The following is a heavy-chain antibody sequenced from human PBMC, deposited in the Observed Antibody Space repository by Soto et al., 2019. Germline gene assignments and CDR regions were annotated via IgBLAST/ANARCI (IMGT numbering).Heavy chain of an antibody. V-gene: IGHV3-48*01. CDR3: ARDCSGGSCYPYYYYYYYMDV. CDR2: ISSSSSTI. J-gene: IGHJ6*03. CDR1: GFTFSSYS. Sequence: EVQLVESGGGLVQTGGSLRLSCAASGFTFSSYSMNWVRQAPGKGLEWVSYISSSSSTIYYADSVKGRFTISRDNAKNSLYLQMNSLRAEDTAVYYCARDCSGGSCYPYYYYYYYMDVWGKGTTVTVSS. D-gene: IGHD2-15*01.